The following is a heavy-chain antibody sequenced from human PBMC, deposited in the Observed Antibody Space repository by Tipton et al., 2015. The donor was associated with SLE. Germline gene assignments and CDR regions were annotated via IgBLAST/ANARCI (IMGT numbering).Heavy chain of an antibody. D-gene: IGHD1-26*01. CDR1: GYTFSGYY. Sequence: QLVQSGAEVKNLGASVRVSCRASGYTFSGYYMHWVRQAPGQGLEWMGWINPNSGGTTYAQKFQGRVTMTRDTSINTAYMELSRLRSDDTAIYYCARAAGNGNYYTFDIWRQGTMVTVSS. J-gene: IGHJ3*02. V-gene: IGHV1-2*02. CDR3: ARAAGNGNYYTFDI. CDR2: INPNSGGT.